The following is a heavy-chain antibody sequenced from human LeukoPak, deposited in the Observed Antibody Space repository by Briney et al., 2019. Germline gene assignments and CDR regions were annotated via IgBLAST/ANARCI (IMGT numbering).Heavy chain of an antibody. CDR3: ARLVRGVDYYGMDV. V-gene: IGHV3-21*01. J-gene: IGHJ6*02. CDR1: GFTFSSYS. CDR2: ISGSGGST. Sequence: GGSLRLSCAASGFTFSSYSMNWVRQAPGKGLEWVSAISGSGGSTYYADSVKGRFTISRDNAKNSLYLQMNSLRAEDTAVYYCARLVRGVDYYGMDVWGQGTTVTVSS. D-gene: IGHD3-10*01.